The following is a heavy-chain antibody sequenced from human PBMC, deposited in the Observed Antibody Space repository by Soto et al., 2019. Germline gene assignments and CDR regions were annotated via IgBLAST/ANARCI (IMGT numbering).Heavy chain of an antibody. CDR2: IYSDGSGP. V-gene: IGHV3-74*03. J-gene: IGHJ4*02. CDR3: ATLNSFGSDY. CDR1: GFTFSNFW. D-gene: IGHD5-18*01. Sequence: PGGSLRLSCAASGFTFSNFWMHWVRQAPGQGLVWVSRIYSDGSGPMYADSVKGRFTIPRDNAKSTLYLQMNSLSPEDTAVYYCATLNSFGSDYWGRGTLVTVAS.